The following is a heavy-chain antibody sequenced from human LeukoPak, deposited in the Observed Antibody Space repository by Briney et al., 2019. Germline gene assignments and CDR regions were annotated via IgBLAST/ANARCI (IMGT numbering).Heavy chain of an antibody. CDR2: IKQDGSEK. CDR1: GFTFSSYW. J-gene: IGHJ6*03. V-gene: IGHV3-7*03. D-gene: IGHD1-26*01. Sequence: GGSLRLSCAASGFTFSSYWMSWVRQAPGKGLEWVANIKQDGSEKYYVDSVKGRFTISRDNAKDSLYLQMNSLRAEDTAVYYCARDPSWELPFYYYYMDVWGKGTTVTISS. CDR3: ARDPSWELPFYYYYMDV.